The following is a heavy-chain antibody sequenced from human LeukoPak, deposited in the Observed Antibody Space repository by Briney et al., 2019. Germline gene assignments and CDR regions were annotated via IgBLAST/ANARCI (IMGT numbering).Heavy chain of an antibody. CDR3: ARDLLWFGELSAFDI. D-gene: IGHD3-10*01. V-gene: IGHV4-4*07. J-gene: IGHJ3*02. Sequence: PSETLSLTCTVSGGSISSYYWSWIRQPAGKGLEWIGRIYTSGSTNYSPSLKSRVTMSVVTSKNQFSLKLSSVTAADTAVYYCARDLLWFGELSAFDIWGQGTMVTVSS. CDR1: GGSISSYY. CDR2: IYTSGST.